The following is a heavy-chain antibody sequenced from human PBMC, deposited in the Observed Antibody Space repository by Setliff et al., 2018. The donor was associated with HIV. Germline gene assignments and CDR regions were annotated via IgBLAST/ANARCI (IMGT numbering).Heavy chain of an antibody. CDR2: ISYDGNIK. CDR3: ARDPTYYFDSSGPYDAFDI. V-gene: IGHV3-30*04. Sequence: GGSLRLSCAASGFTFSTSAMHWVRQAPGKGLEWVAVISYDGNIKYYADSVKGRFTISRDNSKTTLYVQMNSLRAEDTAVYYCARDPTYYFDSSGPYDAFDIWGQGTMVTVSS. CDR1: GFTFSTSA. J-gene: IGHJ3*02. D-gene: IGHD3-22*01.